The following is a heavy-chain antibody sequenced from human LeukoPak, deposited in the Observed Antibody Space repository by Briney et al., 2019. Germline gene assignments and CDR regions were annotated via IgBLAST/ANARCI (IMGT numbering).Heavy chain of an antibody. J-gene: IGHJ4*02. D-gene: IGHD7-27*01. Sequence: ASVKVSCKALGYTFTDHYFHWLRQAPGQGXEWMGWIHPGRGDTNIXXKFQGRVSLTXDMSISTAYMELSRLASDDTAVYYCARDHNWGPDYWGQGTLVSVSS. CDR3: ARDHNWGPDY. CDR2: IHPGRGDT. CDR1: GYTFTDHY. V-gene: IGHV1-2*02.